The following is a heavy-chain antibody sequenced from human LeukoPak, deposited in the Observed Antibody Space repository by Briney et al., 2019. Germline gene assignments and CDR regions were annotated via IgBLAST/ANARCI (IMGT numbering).Heavy chain of an antibody. CDR1: GGSISSYY. Sequence: PSEILSLTCTVSGGSISSYYWSWIRQPPGKGLKWIGYIYYSGSTNYNPSLKSRVTISVDTSKNQFSLKLSSVTAADTAVYYCARGGWMDGMDVWGQGTTVTVSS. V-gene: IGHV4-59*01. CDR2: IYYSGST. CDR3: ARGGWMDGMDV. D-gene: IGHD5-12*01. J-gene: IGHJ6*02.